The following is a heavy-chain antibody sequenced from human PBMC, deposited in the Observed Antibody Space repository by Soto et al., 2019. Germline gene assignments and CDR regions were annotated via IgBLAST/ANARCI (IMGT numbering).Heavy chain of an antibody. CDR1: GYTFTSYG. J-gene: IGHJ6*02. CDR2: ISAYNGNT. D-gene: IGHD5-12*01. Sequence: QVQLVQSGAEVKKPGASVKVSCKASGYTFTSYGISWVRQAPGQGPEWMGWISAYNGNTNYAQKLQGRVTMTTDTSTSTGYMELRSLRSDDTAVYYCARAGGYDWYYYYGMDVWGQGTTVTVSS. CDR3: ARAGGYDWYYYYGMDV. V-gene: IGHV1-18*04.